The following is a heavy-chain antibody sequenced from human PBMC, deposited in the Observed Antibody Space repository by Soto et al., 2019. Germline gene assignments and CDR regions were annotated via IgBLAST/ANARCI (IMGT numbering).Heavy chain of an antibody. J-gene: IGHJ6*02. Sequence: SLKISCKVSGYSFTSHWIGWVRQMPGKGLEWMGIIYPGDSDTKYNPSFQGQVTISADKSITTTYLQWSSLKASDTAIYYCAASIFYYGMDVWGQGTTVTVSS. V-gene: IGHV5-51*01. CDR3: AASIFYYGMDV. CDR2: IYPGDSDT. CDR1: GYSFTSHW.